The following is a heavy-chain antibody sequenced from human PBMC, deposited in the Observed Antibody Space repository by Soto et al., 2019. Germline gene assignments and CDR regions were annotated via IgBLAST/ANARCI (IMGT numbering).Heavy chain of an antibody. J-gene: IGHJ3*02. CDR3: ARRISTRPGQAFDI. CDR1: GDSVSSSTW. D-gene: IGHD6-6*01. CDR2: IHHSGST. Sequence: QVQLQESGPGLVKPSGTLSLTCAVSGDSVSSSTWWSWVRQPPGKGLKWIGEIHHSGSTNYNPSLKRRVTISIGTSNNQFSLNLSSVTAADTAIYYCARRISTRPGQAFDIWGQGTMVPVSS. V-gene: IGHV4-4*02.